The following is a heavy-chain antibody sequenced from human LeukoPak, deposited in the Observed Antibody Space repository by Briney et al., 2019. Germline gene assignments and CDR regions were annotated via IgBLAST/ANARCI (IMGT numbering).Heavy chain of an antibody. D-gene: IGHD1-26*01. CDR1: GDSISSGDYY. CDR2: ISSSGST. Sequence: NASQTLSLTCTVSGDSISSGDYYWSWIRQPAGKGLEWIGRISSSGSTNYNPSLKSRVTISVDTSKNQFSLKLSSVTAADTAVYYCAREFRKGWDWFDPWGQGTLVTVSS. CDR3: AREFRKGWDWFDP. J-gene: IGHJ5*02. V-gene: IGHV4-61*02.